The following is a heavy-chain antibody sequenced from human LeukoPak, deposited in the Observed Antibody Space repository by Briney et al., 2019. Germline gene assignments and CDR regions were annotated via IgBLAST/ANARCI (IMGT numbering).Heavy chain of an antibody. CDR2: ISTSSSYI. V-gene: IGHV3-21*01. Sequence: PGGSLRLSCAASGFTFSNYNMNWVRQAPGKGLEWVSFISTSSSYIYYADSVKGRFTISRDNARKSVYLEMDSLRVEDTAVYYCARADLRYFDRAPFDYWGQGALVTVSS. D-gene: IGHD3-9*01. CDR3: ARADLRYFDRAPFDY. J-gene: IGHJ4*02. CDR1: GFTFSNYN.